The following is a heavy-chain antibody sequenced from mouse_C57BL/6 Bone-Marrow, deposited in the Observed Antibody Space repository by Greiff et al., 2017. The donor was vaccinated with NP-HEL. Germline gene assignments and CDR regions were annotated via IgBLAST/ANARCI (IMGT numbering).Heavy chain of an antibody. CDR2: IDPSDSYT. D-gene: IGHD2-2*01. Sequence: QVQLKQPGAELVRPGTSVKLSCNASGYTFTSYWMHWVKQRPGQGLEWIGVIDPSDSYTNYNQKFKGKATLTVDTSSSTAYMQLSSLTSEDSAVYYCARGGGYHDYWGQGTTLTVSS. J-gene: IGHJ2*01. CDR1: GYTFTSYW. CDR3: ARGGGYHDY. V-gene: IGHV1-59*01.